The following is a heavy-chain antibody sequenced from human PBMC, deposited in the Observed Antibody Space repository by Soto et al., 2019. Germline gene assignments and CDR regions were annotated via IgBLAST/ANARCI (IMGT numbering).Heavy chain of an antibody. CDR3: AKERGYDFWSGHNWFDP. CDR1: GFTFSSYG. J-gene: IGHJ5*02. Sequence: QVQLVESGGGVVQPGRSLRLSCAASGFTFSSYGMHWVRQAPGKGLEWVAVISYDGSNKYYADSVKGRFTISRDNSKNTLYLQMNSLRAEDTAVYYCAKERGYDFWSGHNWFDPWGQVTLVTVSS. V-gene: IGHV3-30*18. CDR2: ISYDGSNK. D-gene: IGHD3-3*01.